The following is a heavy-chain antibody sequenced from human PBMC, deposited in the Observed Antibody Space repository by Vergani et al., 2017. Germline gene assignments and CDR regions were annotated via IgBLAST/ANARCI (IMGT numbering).Heavy chain of an antibody. V-gene: IGHV4-61*02. Sequence: QVQLQESGPGLVKPSQTLSLTCTVSGGSISSGSYYWSWIRQPAGKGLEWIGRIYTSGSTNYNPSLKSRVTISVDTSKNQFSLKLSSVTAADTAVYYCARDSRELRTRWRLGFDYWGLGTLVTVSS. CDR2: IYTSGST. D-gene: IGHD1-26*01. CDR3: ARDSRELRTRWRLGFDY. J-gene: IGHJ4*02. CDR1: GGSISSGSYY.